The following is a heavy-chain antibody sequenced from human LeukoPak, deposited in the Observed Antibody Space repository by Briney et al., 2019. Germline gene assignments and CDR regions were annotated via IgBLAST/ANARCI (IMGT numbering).Heavy chain of an antibody. D-gene: IGHD3-22*01. CDR1: GGSISSSSYY. J-gene: IGHJ4*02. CDR2: IYHSGST. Sequence: KPSETLSLTCTVSGGSISSSSYYWGWIRQPPGKGLEWIGSIYHSGSTNDNPSLKSRVTTSVDTSKNQFSLKLSSVTAADTAVYYCARRGYYYDSSHYYYFDYWGQGTLVTVSS. CDR3: ARRGYYYDSSHYYYFDY. V-gene: IGHV4-61*05.